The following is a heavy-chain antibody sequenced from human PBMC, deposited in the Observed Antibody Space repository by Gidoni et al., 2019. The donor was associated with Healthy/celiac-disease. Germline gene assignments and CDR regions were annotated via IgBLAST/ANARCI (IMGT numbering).Heavy chain of an antibody. D-gene: IGHD3-3*01. CDR1: GGTFSSYA. CDR2: IIPIFGTA. V-gene: IGHV1-69*01. Sequence: QVQLVQSGAEVKKPGSSVKVSCKASGGTFSSYAISWVRQAPGQGLEWMGGIIPIFGTANYAQKFQGRVTITADESTSTAYMELSSLRSEDTAVYYCARGGTIFGVVTSDYYMDVWGKGTTVTVSS. J-gene: IGHJ6*03. CDR3: ARGGTIFGVVTSDYYMDV.